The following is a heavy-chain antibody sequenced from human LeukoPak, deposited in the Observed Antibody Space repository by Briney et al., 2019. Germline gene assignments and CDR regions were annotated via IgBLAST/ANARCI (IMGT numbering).Heavy chain of an antibody. Sequence: GGSLRLSCAASGFTFSSYSMNWVRQAPGKGLEWVSSISSSSSYIYYADSVKGRFTISRDNAKNSLYLQMNSLRAEDTAVYYCAREREYYDILTGYYSGSPDYWGQGTLVTVSS. CDR1: GFTFSSYS. CDR3: AREREYYDILTGYYSGSPDY. V-gene: IGHV3-21*01. D-gene: IGHD3-9*01. J-gene: IGHJ4*02. CDR2: ISSSSSYI.